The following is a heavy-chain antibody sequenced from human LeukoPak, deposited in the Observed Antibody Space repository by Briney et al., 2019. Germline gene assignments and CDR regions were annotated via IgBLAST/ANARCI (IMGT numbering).Heavy chain of an antibody. V-gene: IGHV1-69*05. J-gene: IGHJ4*02. Sequence: SVKVSCKASGGTFSSYANSRVRQAPGQGLEWMGTIIPIFGTANYAQKFHGRVTITTDESTSTAYMELSSLRSEDTAVYYCASGTYYDFWSGYPLDYCGQGTLVNVSS. D-gene: IGHD3-3*01. CDR1: GGTFSSYA. CDR3: ASGTYYDFWSGYPLDY. CDR2: IIPIFGTA.